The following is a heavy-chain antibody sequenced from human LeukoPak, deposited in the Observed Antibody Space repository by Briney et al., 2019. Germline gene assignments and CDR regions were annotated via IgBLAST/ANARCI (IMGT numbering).Heavy chain of an antibody. CDR1: GGTCRSYG. V-gene: IGHV1-69*05. D-gene: IGHD3-22*01. J-gene: IGHJ4*02. CDR2: IIPIFGTA. CDR3: AVRYDSSGYYFPAFDY. Sequence: GASVSLCCRASGGTCRSYGGSRVRQAPGQGLEWMGGIIPIFGTANYAQKFQGRVTITTDESTSTAYMELSSLRSEDTAVYYCAVRYDSSGYYFPAFDYWAREPWSPSPQ.